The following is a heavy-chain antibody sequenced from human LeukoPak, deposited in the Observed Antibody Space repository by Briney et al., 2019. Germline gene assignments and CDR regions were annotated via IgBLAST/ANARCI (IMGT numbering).Heavy chain of an antibody. CDR3: ARAQGRYMITFGGVNWFDP. D-gene: IGHD3-16*01. Sequence: SETLSLTCTVSGGSISSRSYYWGWIRQPPGKGLEWIGSIDYSGSTYYNPSLKSRVTISVDTSKNQFSLKLSSVTAADTAVYYCARAQGRYMITFGGVNWFDPWGQGTLVTVSS. CDR1: GGSISSRSYY. J-gene: IGHJ5*02. V-gene: IGHV4-39*07. CDR2: IDYSGST.